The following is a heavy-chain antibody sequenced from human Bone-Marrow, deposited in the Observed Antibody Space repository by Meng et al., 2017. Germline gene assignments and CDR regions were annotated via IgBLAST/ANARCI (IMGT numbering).Heavy chain of an antibody. CDR3: ARSIAAAGSDY. D-gene: IGHD6-13*01. Sequence: GGSLRLSCKGSGYSFTSYWIGWVRQMPGKGLEWMGIIYPGDSDTRYSPSFQGQVTISADKSISTAYLQWSSPKASDTAMYYCARSIAAAGSDYWGQGTLVTVSS. V-gene: IGHV5-51*01. CDR1: GYSFTSYW. CDR2: IYPGDSDT. J-gene: IGHJ4*02.